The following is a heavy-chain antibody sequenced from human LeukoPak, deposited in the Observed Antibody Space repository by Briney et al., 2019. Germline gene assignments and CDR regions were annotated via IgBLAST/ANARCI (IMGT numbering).Heavy chain of an antibody. V-gene: IGHV5-51*01. CDR1: GYSFTSYW. J-gene: IGHJ4*02. D-gene: IGHD2-2*01. CDR3: ATLGYCSSTSCYDFDY. CDR2: IYPGDSDT. Sequence: GESLKISCKGSGYSFTSYWIGWVRQMPGKGLEWMGIIYPGDSDTRYSPSFQGQVTISTDKSISTVYLQWSSLKASDTAMYYCATLGYCSSTSCYDFDYWGQGTLVTVSS.